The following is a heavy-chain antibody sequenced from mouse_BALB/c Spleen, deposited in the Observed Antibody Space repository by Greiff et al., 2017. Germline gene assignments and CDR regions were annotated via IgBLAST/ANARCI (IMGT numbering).Heavy chain of an antibody. V-gene: IGHV1-69*02. J-gene: IGHJ1*01. CDR1: GYTFTSYW. Sequence: QVQLQQPGAELVKPGAPVKLSCKASGYTFTSYWMNWVKQRPGRGLEWIGRIDPSDSETHYNQKFKDKATLTVDKSSSTAYIQLSSLTSEDSAVYYCARGGSSSYVRYFDVWGAGTTVTVSS. D-gene: IGHD1-1*01. CDR2: IDPSDSET. CDR3: ARGGSSSYVRYFDV.